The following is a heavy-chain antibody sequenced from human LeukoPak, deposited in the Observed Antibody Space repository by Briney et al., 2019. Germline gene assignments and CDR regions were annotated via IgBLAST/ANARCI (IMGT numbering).Heavy chain of an antibody. CDR3: ARTSSGWPYYFDY. CDR1: GGSFSGYY. V-gene: IGHV4-34*01. J-gene: IGHJ4*02. Sequence: SETLSLTCAVYGGSFSGYYWSWIRQPPGKGLEWIGEINHSGSTNYNPSLKSRVTISVDTSKNQFSLKLSSVTAADTAVYYCARTSSGWPYYFDYWGXXTLVTVSX. CDR2: INHSGST. D-gene: IGHD6-19*01.